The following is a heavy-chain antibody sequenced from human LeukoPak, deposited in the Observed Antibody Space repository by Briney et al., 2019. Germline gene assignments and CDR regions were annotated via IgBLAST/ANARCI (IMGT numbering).Heavy chain of an antibody. CDR1: GFNFGSYS. D-gene: IGHD4-17*01. J-gene: IGHJ4*02. Sequence: QPGGSLRLSCAASGFNFGSYSMTWVRQAPGKGLEWVSVISADSATTFYADSVKGRFTISRDNAKNTLYLQMNSLRAEDTAVYYCASYGDQDYWGQGTLVTVSS. V-gene: IGHV3-23*01. CDR2: ISADSATT. CDR3: ASYGDQDY.